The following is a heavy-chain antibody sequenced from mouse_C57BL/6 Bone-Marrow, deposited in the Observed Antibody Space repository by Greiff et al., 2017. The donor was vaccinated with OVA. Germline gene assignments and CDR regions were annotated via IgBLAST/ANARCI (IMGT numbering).Heavy chain of an antibody. CDR3: TRSYSNYGDFDY. D-gene: IGHD2-5*01. J-gene: IGHJ2*01. V-gene: IGHV1-15*01. CDR1: GYTFTDYE. CDR2: IDPETGGT. Sequence: LQESGAELVRPGASVTLSCKASGYTFTDYEMHWVKQTPVHGLEWIGAIDPETGGTAYNQKFKGKAILTADKSSSTAYMELRSLTSEDSDVYYCTRSYSNYGDFDYWGQGTTLTVSS.